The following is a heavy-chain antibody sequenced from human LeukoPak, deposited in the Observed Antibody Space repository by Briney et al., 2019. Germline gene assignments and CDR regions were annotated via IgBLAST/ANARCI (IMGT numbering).Heavy chain of an antibody. CDR1: GGTFSSYA. Sequence: SVKVSCKASGGTFSSYAISWVRQAPGQGLEWMGGIIPIFGTANYAQKFQGRVTITADESTSTAYMELSSLRSGDTAVYYCARTAEEGAMEYCFDYWGQGTLVTVSS. J-gene: IGHJ4*02. CDR2: IIPIFGTA. CDR3: ARTAEEGAMEYCFDY. D-gene: IGHD1-26*01. V-gene: IGHV1-69*13.